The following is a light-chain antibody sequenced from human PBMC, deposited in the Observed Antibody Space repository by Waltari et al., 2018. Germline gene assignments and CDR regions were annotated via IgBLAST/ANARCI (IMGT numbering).Light chain of an antibody. CDR2: EVS. CDR1: SSDVGGYNF. V-gene: IGLV2-8*01. Sequence: QSALTQPPSASGSPGQSVTISCPGTSSDVGGYNFVSWYQQHPGKAPKLMIYEVSQRPSGVPDRFSGSKSGNTASLTVSGLQAEDEADYYCSSYAGSTLFGGGTKLTVL. J-gene: IGLJ2*01. CDR3: SSYAGSTL.